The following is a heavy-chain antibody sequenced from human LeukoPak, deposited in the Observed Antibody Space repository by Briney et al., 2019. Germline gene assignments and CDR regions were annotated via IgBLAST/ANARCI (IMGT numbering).Heavy chain of an antibody. CDR3: ARRGSSGYYGGINYYYYGMDV. J-gene: IGHJ6*02. CDR2: IYYSGST. V-gene: IGHV4-59*08. Sequence: SETLSLTCTVSGGSISSYYWSWLRQPPGKGLEWIGYIYYSGSTNYNPSLKSRVTISVDTSKNQFSLKLSSVTAADTAVYYCARRGSSGYYGGINYYYYGMDVWGQGTTVTVSS. D-gene: IGHD3-22*01. CDR1: GGSISSYY.